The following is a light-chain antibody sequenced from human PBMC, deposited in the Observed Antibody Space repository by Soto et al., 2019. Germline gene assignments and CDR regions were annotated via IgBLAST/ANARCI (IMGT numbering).Light chain of an antibody. J-gene: IGKJ1*01. V-gene: IGKV3-20*01. CDR3: QQCGSSPWT. CDR2: AAS. CDR1: QSVSSYY. Sequence: EIVLTQSPGTLSLSPGERATLSCRASQSVSSYYLAWYQQKPGQAPRLLIYAASSRATGIPDRFSGGGSGTDFTLPISTLEPEDFAVYYCQQCGSSPWTFGQGTKVDIK.